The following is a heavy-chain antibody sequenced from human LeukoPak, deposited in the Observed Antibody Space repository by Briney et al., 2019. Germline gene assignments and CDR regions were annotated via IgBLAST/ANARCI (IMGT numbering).Heavy chain of an antibody. Sequence: PSETLSLTCTVSGYSISSGYYWGWIRQPPGKGLEWIGSIYHSGSTYYNPSLKSRVNISVDKSKNHFSLKLSSVPAADTAVYYCARDPRYYYDSSGYIALLRRAPLDYWGQGTLVTVSS. CDR1: GYSISSGYY. J-gene: IGHJ4*02. D-gene: IGHD3-22*01. CDR3: ARDPRYYYDSSGYIALLRRAPLDY. V-gene: IGHV4-38-2*02. CDR2: IYHSGST.